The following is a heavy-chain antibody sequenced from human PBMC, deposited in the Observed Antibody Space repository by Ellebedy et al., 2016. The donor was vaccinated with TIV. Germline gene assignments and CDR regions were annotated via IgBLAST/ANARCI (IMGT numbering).Heavy chain of an antibody. V-gene: IGHV3-30-3*01. Sequence: GGSLRLXXAASGFTFSSYAMHWVRQAPGKGLEWVAVISYDGSNKYYADSVKGRFTISRDNSKNTLYLQMNSLRAEDTAVYYCAKGTMVRTWFDPWGQGTLVTVSS. CDR2: ISYDGSNK. J-gene: IGHJ5*02. CDR1: GFTFSSYA. CDR3: AKGTMVRTWFDP. D-gene: IGHD3-10*01.